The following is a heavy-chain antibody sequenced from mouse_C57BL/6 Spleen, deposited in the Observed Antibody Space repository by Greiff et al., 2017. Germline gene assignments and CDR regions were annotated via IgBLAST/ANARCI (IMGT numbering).Heavy chain of an antibody. CDR3: AREANWAFDWYFDV. V-gene: IGHV1-22*01. CDR1: GYTFTDYN. J-gene: IGHJ1*03. D-gene: IGHD4-1*01. Sequence: VQLQQSGPELVKPGASVKMSCKASGYTFTDYNMHWVKQSHGKSLEWIGYINPNNGGTSYNQKFKGKATLTVNKSSSTAYMELRSLTSGDSSVYYCAREANWAFDWYFDVWGTGTTVTVSS. CDR2: INPNNGGT.